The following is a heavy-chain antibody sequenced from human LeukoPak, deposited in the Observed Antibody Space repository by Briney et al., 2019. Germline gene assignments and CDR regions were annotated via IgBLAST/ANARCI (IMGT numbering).Heavy chain of an antibody. CDR2: ISWDGGSI. D-gene: IGHD5-12*01. CDR3: ARDRGDLDIVATIRRSGRYYFDY. CDR1: GFTFDDYS. Sequence: PGGSLRLSCAASGFTFDDYSLHWVRQRPGKGLEWVSHISWDGGSIFYAHSVKGRFGISRDNSKDSLYLQMNSLRAEDTAVYYCARDRGDLDIVATIRRSGRYYFDYWGQGTLVTVSS. V-gene: IGHV3-43*01. J-gene: IGHJ4*02.